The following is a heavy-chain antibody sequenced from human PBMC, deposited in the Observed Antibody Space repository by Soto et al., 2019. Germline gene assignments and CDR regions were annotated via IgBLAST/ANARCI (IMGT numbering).Heavy chain of an antibody. CDR1: GGTFSSYA. CDR3: ARWDGSGGYSGSLDY. Sequence: QVQLVQSGAEVKKPGSSVKVSCKASGGTFSSYAISWVRQAPGQGLEWMGGIIPIFGTANYAQKFSGRVTITADESASTAYMGLGSLRSEDMAVYYCARWDGSGGYSGSLDYWGQGTLVTVSS. V-gene: IGHV1-69*01. CDR2: IIPIFGTA. J-gene: IGHJ4*02. D-gene: IGHD1-26*01.